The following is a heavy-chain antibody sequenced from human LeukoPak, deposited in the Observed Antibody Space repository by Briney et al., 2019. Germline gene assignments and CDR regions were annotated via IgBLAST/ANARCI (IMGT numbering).Heavy chain of an antibody. D-gene: IGHD3-3*01. CDR3: ARRFPYDFWSGFHQGAFDI. V-gene: IGHV4-4*09. Sequence: SETLSLTCTVSGGSISSYYWSWLRQPPGKGLEWIGYIYTSGSTNYNPSLKSRVTISVDTSKNQFSLKLSSVTAADTAVYYCARRFPYDFWSGFHQGAFDIWGQGTMVTVSS. CDR2: IYTSGST. CDR1: GGSISSYY. J-gene: IGHJ3*02.